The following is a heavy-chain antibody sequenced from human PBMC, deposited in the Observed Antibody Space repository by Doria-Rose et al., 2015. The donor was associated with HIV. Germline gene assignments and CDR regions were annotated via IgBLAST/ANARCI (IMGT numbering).Heavy chain of an antibody. CDR3: ARQRRDRVHRWYLDL. CDR2: IYTSGST. D-gene: IGHD6-25*01. V-gene: IGHV4-4*09. Sequence: CTISGGSISNYYWSWIRQSPGKGLEWIGYIYTSGSTNYNPSLKSRVTISVDTSKNQFSLRLSSVTATDTALYYCARQRRDRVHRWYLDLRGRGTLVTVSS. CDR1: GGSISNYY. J-gene: IGHJ2*01.